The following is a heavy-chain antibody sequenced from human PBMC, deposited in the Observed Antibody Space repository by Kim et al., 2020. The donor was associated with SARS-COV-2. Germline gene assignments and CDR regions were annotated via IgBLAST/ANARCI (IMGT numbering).Heavy chain of an antibody. CDR1: GFTFSSYG. CDR3: AAGDSYGNREIDY. D-gene: IGHD5-18*01. Sequence: GGSLRLSCAASGFTFSSYGMHWVRQAPGKGLEWVAVISYDGSNKYYADSVKGRFTISRDNSKNTLYLQMNSLRAEDTAVYYCAAGDSYGNREIDYWGQGTLVTVSS. J-gene: IGHJ4*02. V-gene: IGHV3-33*05. CDR2: ISYDGSNK.